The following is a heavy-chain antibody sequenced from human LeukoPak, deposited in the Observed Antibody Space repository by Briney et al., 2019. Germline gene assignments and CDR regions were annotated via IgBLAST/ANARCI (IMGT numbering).Heavy chain of an antibody. Sequence: GESLKISCKGSGNSFNNHFIGWVRQMTGKGLEWMGIIYPGDSETRYSPSFQGQVTISADKSISTVYLQWSSLEVSDTAMYYCARRSTVIRGVLEEAFDYWGQGTLVIVSS. CDR2: IYPGDSET. J-gene: IGHJ4*02. V-gene: IGHV5-51*01. CDR1: GNSFNNHF. D-gene: IGHD3-10*01. CDR3: ARRSTVIRGVLEEAFDY.